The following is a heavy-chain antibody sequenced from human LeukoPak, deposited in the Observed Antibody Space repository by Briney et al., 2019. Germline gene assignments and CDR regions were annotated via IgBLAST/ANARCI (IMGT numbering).Heavy chain of an antibody. D-gene: IGHD5-24*01. V-gene: IGHV3-48*03. CDR1: GVTLSTYE. CDR3: ATRLPFTGYTK. Sequence: PGGSLRLSCTIFGVTLSTYEFNWVRQAPGKRPEWISYMSRTADRIDHADSVKGRFTMSRDNAKNSVYLQMNSLRVDDTAIYYCATRLPFTGYTKWGQGTLVTVSS. J-gene: IGHJ4*01. CDR2: MSRTADRI.